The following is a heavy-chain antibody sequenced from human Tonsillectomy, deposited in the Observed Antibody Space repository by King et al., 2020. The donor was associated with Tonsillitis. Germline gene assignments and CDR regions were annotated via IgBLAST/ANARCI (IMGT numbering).Heavy chain of an antibody. CDR3: ARHLEDGNSALDY. J-gene: IGHJ4*02. CDR1: GASISSYY. D-gene: IGHD5-24*01. Sequence: QLQESGPGLVKPSETLSLTCSVSGASISSYYWSWIRQPPGKGLEWIGYIYYTGSTNQNPSLKSRVTISVDTSKNQFSLKVSSVSAADTAVYFCARHLEDGNSALDYWGQGTLVTVSS. V-gene: IGHV4-59*08. CDR2: IYYTGST.